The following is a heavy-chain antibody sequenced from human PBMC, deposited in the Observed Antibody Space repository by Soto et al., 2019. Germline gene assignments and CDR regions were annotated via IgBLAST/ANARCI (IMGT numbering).Heavy chain of an antibody. D-gene: IGHD3-9*01. J-gene: IGHJ6*02. CDR3: AREKVLRYFDWLSTLGMDV. CDR2: INHSGST. CDR1: GGSFSGYY. V-gene: IGHV4-34*01. Sequence: SETLSLTCAVYGGSFSGYYWSWIRQPPGKGLEWIGEINHSGSTNYNPSLKSRVTISVDTSKNQFSLKLSSVTAADTAVYYCAREKVLRYFDWLSTLGMDVWGQGTTVT.